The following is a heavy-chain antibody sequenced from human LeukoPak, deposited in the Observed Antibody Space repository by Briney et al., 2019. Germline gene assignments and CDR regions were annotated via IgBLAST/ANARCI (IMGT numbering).Heavy chain of an antibody. CDR1: GGSISSYY. V-gene: IGHV4-4*09. J-gene: IGHJ4*02. CDR2: IYTSGST. D-gene: IGHD6-13*01. CDR3: ASYSSSWYGVY. Sequence: PSVTLSLTCTVSGGSISSYYWSWIRQPPGKALEWIGYIYTSGSTNYNPSLKSRVTISVDTSKNQFSLRLRSVTAADTAVYYCASYSSSWYGVYWGQGTLVTVSS.